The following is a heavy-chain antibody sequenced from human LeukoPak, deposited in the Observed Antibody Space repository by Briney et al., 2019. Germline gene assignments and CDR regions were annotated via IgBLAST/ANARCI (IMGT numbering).Heavy chain of an antibody. CDR1: GFTFNTYG. CDR3: AKYVIQQLRSSGYDYFDY. Sequence: GGSLRLSCAASGFTFNTYGMSWVRQAPGKGLEWVSGISASGGSTYYADSVKGRFTISRDNFRNTLYLQLNSLRAEDTAVYYCAKYVIQQLRSSGYDYFDYWGQGTLVTVSS. V-gene: IGHV3-23*01. J-gene: IGHJ4*02. CDR2: ISASGGST. D-gene: IGHD5-12*01.